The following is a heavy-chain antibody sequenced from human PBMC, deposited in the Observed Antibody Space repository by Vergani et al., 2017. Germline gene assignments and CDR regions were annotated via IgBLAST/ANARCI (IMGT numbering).Heavy chain of an antibody. V-gene: IGHV4-61*01. D-gene: IGHD2-21*02. Sequence: QVQLQQWGAGLLKPSETLSLTCTVSGGSVSSGSYYWSWIRQPPGKGLEWIGYIYYSGSTYYNPSLKSRVTISVDTSKNQFSLKLSSVTAADTAVYYCAAVVVTAISHDYWGQGTLVTVSS. J-gene: IGHJ4*02. CDR2: IYYSGST. CDR1: GGSVSSGSYY. CDR3: AAVVVTAISHDY.